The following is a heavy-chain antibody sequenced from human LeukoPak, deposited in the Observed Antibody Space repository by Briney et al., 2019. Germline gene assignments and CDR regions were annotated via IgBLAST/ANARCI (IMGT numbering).Heavy chain of an antibody. CDR1: GFAFSLYW. V-gene: IGHV3-7*01. D-gene: IGHD3-22*01. CDR3: ANSPMILDGHY. J-gene: IGHJ4*01. Sequence: GGSLRLSCAASGFAFSLYWMTWVRQAPGKGLEWVANINPDGTKTSYADFVEGRFSISRDNAKNLLYLQMRSLRAGDTAVYYCANSPMILDGHYWGHGTLVTASS. CDR2: INPDGTKT.